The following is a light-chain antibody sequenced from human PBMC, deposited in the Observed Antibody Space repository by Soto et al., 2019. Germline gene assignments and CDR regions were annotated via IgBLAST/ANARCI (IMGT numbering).Light chain of an antibody. V-gene: IGKV4-1*01. CDR2: WAS. Sequence: DIVMTQSPDSLAVSLGERATINCKSSQSVLYSSNNKNYLAWYQQKPGQPPKLLIYWASTRESGGPDRFSGSGSGTDFPLPISSLQAEDVAVYYCQQYYSTASLTFGQGTKVEIK. CDR1: QSVLYSSNNKNY. J-gene: IGKJ1*01. CDR3: QQYYSTASLT.